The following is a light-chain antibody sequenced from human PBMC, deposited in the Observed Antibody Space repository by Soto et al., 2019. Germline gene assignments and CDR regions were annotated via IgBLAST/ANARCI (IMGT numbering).Light chain of an antibody. CDR1: QDISSW. CDR3: QQANSFPRT. V-gene: IGKV1-12*01. CDR2: GAS. J-gene: IGKJ2*01. Sequence: IQMTQSPSSVSASIGDRVTITCRASQDISSWLAWYQQKPGTAPKLLIYGASTLHSGVPSRFSGSGSGTDFTLTINSLQPEDFATYYCQQANSFPRTFGQGTKLEIK.